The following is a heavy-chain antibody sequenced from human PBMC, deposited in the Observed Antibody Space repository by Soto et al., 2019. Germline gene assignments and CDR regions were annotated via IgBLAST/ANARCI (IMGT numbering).Heavy chain of an antibody. CDR1: GFSLSTGGVG. D-gene: IGHD2-21*02. J-gene: IGHJ6*02. Sequence: QITLKESGPTLVKPTQTLTLTCTFSGFSLSTGGVGVGWIRQPPGKALEWLALIYWDDHKRYSPSLKSRHTVTKDTPKNPVXLXMXXMDPVDTATYYCAHSRCGGDCLRSYSSHYYYGMDVWGQGTTVTVSS. V-gene: IGHV2-5*02. CDR2: IYWDDHK. CDR3: AHSRCGGDCLRSYSSHYYYGMDV.